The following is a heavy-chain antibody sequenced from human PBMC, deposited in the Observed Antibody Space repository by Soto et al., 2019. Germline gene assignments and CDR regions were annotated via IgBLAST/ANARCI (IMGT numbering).Heavy chain of an antibody. D-gene: IGHD3-9*01. CDR2: ISGSGGST. V-gene: IGHV3-23*01. J-gene: IGHJ6*02. Sequence: VGSLRLSCAASGFTFSSYAMSWVRQAPGKGLEWVSAISGSGGSTYYADSVKGRFTISRDNSKNTLYLQMNSLRAEDTAVYYCAKDLGRYFDWLLSISGMDVWGQGTTVTVSS. CDR1: GFTFSSYA. CDR3: AKDLGRYFDWLLSISGMDV.